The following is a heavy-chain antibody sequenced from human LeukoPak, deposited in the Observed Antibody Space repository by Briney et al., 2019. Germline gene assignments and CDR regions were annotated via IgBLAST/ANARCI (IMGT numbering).Heavy chain of an antibody. V-gene: IGHV3-23*01. CDR3: AKFVNYGNYYYYYYMDV. D-gene: IGHD3-10*01. CDR2: ISESGGNT. Sequence: PGGSLRLSCAASGFTFSRYAMSWVRQAPGKGLEWVSTISESGGNTFYADSVKGRFTISRDNSKHTLYLQMNSLRAEDTAVYYCAKFVNYGNYYYYYYMDVWGKGTTVAVSS. J-gene: IGHJ6*03. CDR1: GFTFSRYA.